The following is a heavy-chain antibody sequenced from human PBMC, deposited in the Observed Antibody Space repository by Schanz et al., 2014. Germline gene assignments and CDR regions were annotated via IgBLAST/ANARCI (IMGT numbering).Heavy chain of an antibody. J-gene: IGHJ5*02. CDR2: IKSKTDGETT. CDR3: ATASSPVREAGAGSSFHL. V-gene: IGHV3-15*01. Sequence: EVQLLESGGGLVQPGGSLRLSCLASGFSFSSYAMGWVRQAPGKGLEWLGRIKSKTDGETTDYAAPVKGRFSISRDDSQSTLYLQMNSLKIEDTAVYYCATASSPVREAGAGSSFHLWGQGTLVTGSP. CDR1: GFSFSSYA. D-gene: IGHD6-13*01.